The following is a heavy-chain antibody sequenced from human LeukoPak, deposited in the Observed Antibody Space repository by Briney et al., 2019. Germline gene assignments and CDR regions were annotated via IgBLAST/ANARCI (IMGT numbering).Heavy chain of an antibody. Sequence: SETLSLTCTVSGGSINNYYWSWIRQPPGKGLEWIGYIYYTGSTNYNPSLKSRVTISVDTSKNQFSLNLSSVTAADTGVYFCATKENRSGWFAYWGQGTLVTVSS. V-gene: IGHV4-59*08. CDR2: IYYTGST. D-gene: IGHD6-19*01. CDR1: GGSINNYY. CDR3: ATKENRSGWFAY. J-gene: IGHJ4*02.